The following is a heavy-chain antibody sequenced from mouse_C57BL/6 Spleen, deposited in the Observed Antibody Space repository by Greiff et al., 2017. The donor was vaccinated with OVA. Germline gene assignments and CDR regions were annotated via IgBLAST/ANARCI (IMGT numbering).Heavy chain of an antibody. CDR1: GYTFTSYW. V-gene: IGHV1-74*01. J-gene: IGHJ3*01. CDR3: ARGSYYDYDGEFAY. CDR2: IHPSDSDT. D-gene: IGHD2-4*01. Sequence: QVQLQQPGAELVKPGASVKVSCKASGYTFTSYWMHWVKQRPGQGLEWIGRIHPSDSDTNYNQKFKGKATLTVDKSSSTAYMQLSSLTSEDSAVYYCARGSYYDYDGEFAYWGQGTLVTVSA.